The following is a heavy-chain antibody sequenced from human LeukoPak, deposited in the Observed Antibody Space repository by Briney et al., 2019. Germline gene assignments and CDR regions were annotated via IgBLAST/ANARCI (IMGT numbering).Heavy chain of an antibody. V-gene: IGHV3-7*01. J-gene: IGHJ4*02. CDR3: SGRSGFSSIY. D-gene: IGHD2-2*01. CDR1: GFSFDTHW. Sequence: GGSLRLSCEASGFSFDTHWMNWVRQFPGGGLEWVANIKPDGSAEYYLHSVKGRFSICRDNVKKSVYLQLNSLRPEDTAVYYCSGRSGFSSIYWGQGTLVTVSS. CDR2: IKPDGSAE.